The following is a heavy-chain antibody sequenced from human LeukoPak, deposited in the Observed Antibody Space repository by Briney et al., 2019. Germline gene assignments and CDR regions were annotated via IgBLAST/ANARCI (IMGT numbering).Heavy chain of an antibody. CDR2: MKYAGSEK. D-gene: IGHD6-13*01. CDR1: GFTFSSYW. Sequence: AGSLRLSCAASGFTFSSYWMSWVRQAPGKGLERVANMKYAGSEKYHVDSVTDRFTMSRDNAKNSLYLQMNSLRAEDTAVYYCARDIEAAGLFLDYWGQGTLVTVSS. J-gene: IGHJ4*02. V-gene: IGHV3-7*01. CDR3: ARDIEAAGLFLDY.